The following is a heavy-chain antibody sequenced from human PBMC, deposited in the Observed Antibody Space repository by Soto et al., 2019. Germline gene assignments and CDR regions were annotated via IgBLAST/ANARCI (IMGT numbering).Heavy chain of an antibody. CDR2: IYNSGTP. J-gene: IGHJ3*02. V-gene: IGHV4-30-4*01. D-gene: IGHD2-8*01. Sequence: QVQLQESGPGLVKPSQTLSLICTVSGDSISSDNYFWSWIRQPPGQGLEWIGYIYNSGTPYYNPSLKTLVSISLDTLENWFSLYIFSVTSADTAVYYGAREVNVVALSDAFDIWGQGTMVTVSS. CDR3: AREVNVVALSDAFDI. CDR1: GDSISSDNYF.